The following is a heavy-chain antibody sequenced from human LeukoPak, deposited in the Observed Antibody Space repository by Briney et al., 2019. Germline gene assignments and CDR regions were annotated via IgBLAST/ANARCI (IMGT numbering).Heavy chain of an antibody. V-gene: IGHV3-21*01. CDR3: ARDLSEVTTNYDFWSGYYNLAGYYMDV. Sequence: PGGSLRLSCAASGFTFSSYSMNWVRQAPGKGLEWVSSISSSSSYIYYADSVKGRFTISRDNAKNSLYLQMNSLRAEDTAVYYCARDLSEVTTNYDFWSGYYNLAGYYMDVWGKGTTVTVSS. CDR2: ISSSSSYI. J-gene: IGHJ6*03. CDR1: GFTFSSYS. D-gene: IGHD3-3*01.